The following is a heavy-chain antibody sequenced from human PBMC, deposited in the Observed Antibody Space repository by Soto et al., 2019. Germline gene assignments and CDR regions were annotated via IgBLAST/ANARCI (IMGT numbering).Heavy chain of an antibody. J-gene: IGHJ4*02. Sequence: SETLSLTCTVSGGSISSYYWSWIRQPPGKGLEWIGYIYYSGSTNYNPSLKSRVTISVDTSKNQFSLKLSSVTAADTAVYYCSGTYYYGSGSYYADPRATFWAGGFDYWGQGTLVTVSS. CDR2: IYYSGST. D-gene: IGHD3-10*01. CDR1: GGSISSYY. CDR3: SGTYYYGSGSYYADPRATFWAGGFDY. V-gene: IGHV4-59*01.